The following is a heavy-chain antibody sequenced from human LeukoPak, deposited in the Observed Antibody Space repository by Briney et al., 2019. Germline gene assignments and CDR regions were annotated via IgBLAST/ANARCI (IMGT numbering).Heavy chain of an antibody. J-gene: IGHJ5*02. CDR1: GFTFSTYA. Sequence: GGSLRLSCAASGFTFSTYAVNWVRQAPGKGLEWVSAITGSGGATYYADSVKGRFTISRDNSKNTLYLQMNSLRAEDTAVYYCARAWRCVSTYCYSYFDPWGQGILVTVSS. CDR3: ARAWRCVSTYCYSYFDP. V-gene: IGHV3-23*01. CDR2: ITGSGGAT. D-gene: IGHD2-2*02.